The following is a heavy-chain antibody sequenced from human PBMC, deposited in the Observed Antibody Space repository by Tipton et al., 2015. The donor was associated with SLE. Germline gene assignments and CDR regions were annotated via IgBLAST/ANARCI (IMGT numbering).Heavy chain of an antibody. J-gene: IGHJ5*02. Sequence: TLSLTCNVSGDSINSGRFYWNWIRQHPGKGLEWIGLIHHSGGTFYNPSLKSRVTISVDTSKNQFSLKLSSVTAADTAIYYCARRSANWGSFWFDPWGQGTLVTVSS. CDR2: IHHSGGT. V-gene: IGHV4-31*03. CDR1: GDSINSGRFY. D-gene: IGHD7-27*01. CDR3: ARRSANWGSFWFDP.